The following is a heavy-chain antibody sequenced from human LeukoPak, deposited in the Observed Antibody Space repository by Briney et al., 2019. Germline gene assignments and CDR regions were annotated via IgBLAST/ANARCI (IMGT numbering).Heavy chain of an antibody. V-gene: IGHV3-33*06. CDR3: AKRSTAAGTDY. D-gene: IGHD6-13*01. CDR1: GFSFNTYG. CDR2: IWFDGTTK. Sequence: GRSLRLSCAASGFSFNTYGMHWVRQAPGKGLEWVAVIWFDGTTKYYADSVKGRFTISRDNSKNTLYLQMNSLRAEDTAVYYCAKRSTAAGTDYWGQGSLVTVSS. J-gene: IGHJ4*02.